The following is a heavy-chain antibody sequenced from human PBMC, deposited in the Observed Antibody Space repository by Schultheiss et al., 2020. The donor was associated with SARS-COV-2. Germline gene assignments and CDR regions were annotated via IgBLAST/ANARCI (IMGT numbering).Heavy chain of an antibody. CDR3: ASRRLRLGELSLYGNDY. D-gene: IGHD3-16*02. V-gene: IGHV4-38-2*02. CDR2: IYHSGST. J-gene: IGHJ4*02. CDR1: GYSISSGYY. Sequence: SQTLSLTCTVSGYSISSGYYWGWIRQPPGKGLEWIGSIYHSGSTYYNPSLKSRVTISVDTSKNLFSLKLSSVTAADTAVYYCASRRLRLGELSLYGNDYWGQGTLVTVSS.